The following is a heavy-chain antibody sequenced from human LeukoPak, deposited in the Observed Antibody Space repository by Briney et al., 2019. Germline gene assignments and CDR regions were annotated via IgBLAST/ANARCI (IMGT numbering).Heavy chain of an antibody. CDR1: GGSFSGYY. CDR2: INHYGST. CDR3: ASREGLGY. D-gene: IGHD5-24*01. J-gene: IGHJ4*02. Sequence: SETLSLTCAVYGGSFSGYYWSWIRQPPGKGLEWIGEINHYGSTNYNPSLKSRVTISVDTSKNQFSLNLSSVTAADTAVYYCASREGLGYWGQGTLVTVSS. V-gene: IGHV4-34*01.